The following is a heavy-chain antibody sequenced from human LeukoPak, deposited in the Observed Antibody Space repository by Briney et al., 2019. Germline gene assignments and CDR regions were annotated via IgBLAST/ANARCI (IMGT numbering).Heavy chain of an antibody. CDR1: GFTFSSYA. V-gene: IGHV3-23*01. D-gene: IGHD2-21*02. Sequence: GGSLRLSCAASGFTFSSYAMSWVRQAPGKGLEWVSAISGSGGSTYYADSVKGRFTISRDNSKNTLYLQMNSLRAEDTAVYYCAKRNCGGDCYPHEYFQHWGQGTLVTVSS. CDR2: ISGSGGST. CDR3: AKRNCGGDCYPHEYFQH. J-gene: IGHJ1*01.